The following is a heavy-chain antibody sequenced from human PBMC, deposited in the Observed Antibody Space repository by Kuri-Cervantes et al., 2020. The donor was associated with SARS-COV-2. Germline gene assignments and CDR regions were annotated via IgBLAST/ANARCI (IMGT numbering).Heavy chain of an antibody. CDR1: GGTFSSYA. CDR2: IIPIFGTA. D-gene: IGHD3-22*01. Sequence: SVKVSCKASGGTFSSYAISWVRQAPGQGLEWMRGIIPIFGTANYAQKFQGRVTITADESTSTAYMELRSLRSDDTAVYYCARVQRTYYDSSGYYAPNWFDPWGQGTLVTVSS. V-gene: IGHV1-69*13. CDR3: ARVQRTYYDSSGYYAPNWFDP. J-gene: IGHJ5*02.